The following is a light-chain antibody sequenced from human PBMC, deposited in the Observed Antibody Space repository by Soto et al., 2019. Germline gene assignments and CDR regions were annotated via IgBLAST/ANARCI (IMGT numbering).Light chain of an antibody. J-gene: IGLJ2*01. Sequence: QPVLTQSPSASASVGASVKLTCTLSSGHSTYAIAWHQQQPEKGPRFLMKIDSDGSHIKGDGITDRFSGSSSGAERYLTISSLQSEDEADYYCQTWATGSVIFGGGTKLTVL. CDR2: IDSDGSH. V-gene: IGLV4-69*01. CDR1: SGHSTYA. CDR3: QTWATGSVI.